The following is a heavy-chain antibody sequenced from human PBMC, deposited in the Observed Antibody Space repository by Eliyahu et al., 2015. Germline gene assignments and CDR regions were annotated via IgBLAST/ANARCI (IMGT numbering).Heavy chain of an antibody. V-gene: IGHV3-23*01. J-gene: IGHJ4*02. CDR2: ISGSGGST. Sequence: EVQLLESGGGLVQPGGSLRLSCAASGFTFSSYARSWVRQAPGKGLEWVSAISGSGGSTYYADSVKGRFTISRDNSKNTLYLQMNSLRAEDTAVYYCAKEKGPNYYDSSGYYLDYWGQGTLVTVSS. D-gene: IGHD3-22*01. CDR1: GFTFSSYA. CDR3: AKEKGPNYYDSSGYYLDY.